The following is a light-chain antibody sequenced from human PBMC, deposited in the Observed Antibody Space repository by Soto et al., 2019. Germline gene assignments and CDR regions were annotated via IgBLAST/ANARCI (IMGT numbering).Light chain of an antibody. CDR1: QSISSW. J-gene: IGKJ1*01. Sequence: DIQMTQSRSTLSASVGDRVTITCRASQSISSWLAWYQQKPGKGPKFLIYAASSLQSGVPSRFSGSGSGTEFTLTISRLQSEDFATYDCLQHNSYHLPFGQAPK. CDR3: LQHNSYHLP. CDR2: AAS. V-gene: IGKV1-5*01.